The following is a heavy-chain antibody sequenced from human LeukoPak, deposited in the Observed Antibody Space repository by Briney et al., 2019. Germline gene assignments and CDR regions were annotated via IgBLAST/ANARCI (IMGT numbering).Heavy chain of an antibody. D-gene: IGHD3-10*01. Sequence: KASQTLSLTCTVSGGSISSGSYYWSWIRQPAGKGLEWIGRIYTSGSTNYNPSLKSRVTISVDTSKNQFSLKLSSVTAADTAVYYCARTEITMVRGDPFDYWGQGTLVTVSS. CDR3: ARTEITMVRGDPFDY. J-gene: IGHJ4*02. CDR1: GGSISSGSYY. V-gene: IGHV4-61*02. CDR2: IYTSGST.